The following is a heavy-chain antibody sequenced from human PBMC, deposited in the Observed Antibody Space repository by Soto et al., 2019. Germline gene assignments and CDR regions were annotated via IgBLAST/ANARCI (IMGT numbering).Heavy chain of an antibody. J-gene: IGHJ6*02. Sequence: EVQLLESGGGLVQPGGSLRLYYAASGFTFSTYAMNWVRQAPGNGLEWVSAISGSGGSIHYADSVKGRFTISRDNSKNTLYLQMNSLRDEDTAVYHCVKRYWKGDVWGQGTTVTVSS. CDR1: GFTFSTYA. V-gene: IGHV3-23*01. CDR2: ISGSGGSI. D-gene: IGHD1-1*01. CDR3: VKRYWKGDV.